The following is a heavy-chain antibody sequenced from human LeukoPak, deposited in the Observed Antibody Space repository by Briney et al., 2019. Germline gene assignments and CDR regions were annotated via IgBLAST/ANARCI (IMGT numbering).Heavy chain of an antibody. V-gene: IGHV3-11*01. J-gene: IGHJ4*02. CDR3: ARVQREYYYDSSGIMGN. Sequence: KPGGSLRLSCAASGFTFSDYYMSWIRQAPGKGLEWVSYISSSGSTIYYADSVKGRFTISRDNAKNSLYLQMNSLRAEDTAVYYCARVQREYYYDSSGIMGNWGQGTLVTVSS. CDR1: GFTFSDYY. D-gene: IGHD3-22*01. CDR2: ISSSGSTI.